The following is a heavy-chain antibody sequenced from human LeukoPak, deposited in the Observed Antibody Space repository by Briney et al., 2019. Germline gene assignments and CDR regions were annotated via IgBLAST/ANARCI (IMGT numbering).Heavy chain of an antibody. D-gene: IGHD2-2*01. CDR2: IWYDGSNK. Sequence: GGSLRLSCAASGFTFSSYGMHWVRQAPGKGLEWVAVIWYDGSNKYYVDSVKGRFTISRDNSKNTLYLQMNSLRAEDTAVYYCARPSGYCSSTSCLPAHWGQGTLVTVSS. J-gene: IGHJ4*02. CDR3: ARPSGYCSSTSCLPAH. V-gene: IGHV3-33*01. CDR1: GFTFSSYG.